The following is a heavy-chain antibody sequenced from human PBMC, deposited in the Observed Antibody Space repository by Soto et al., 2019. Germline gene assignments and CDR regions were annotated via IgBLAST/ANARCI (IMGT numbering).Heavy chain of an antibody. CDR2: IIPIFGTA. CDR1: GGTFSSYA. J-gene: IGHJ4*02. Sequence: ASVKVSCKASGGTFSSYAISWVRQAPGQGLEWMGGIIPIFGTANYAQKFQGRVTITADESTSTAYMELSSLRSEDTAVYYCARAYGIAAAGYFDYWGQGTLVTVSS. V-gene: IGHV1-69*01. D-gene: IGHD6-13*01. CDR3: ARAYGIAAAGYFDY.